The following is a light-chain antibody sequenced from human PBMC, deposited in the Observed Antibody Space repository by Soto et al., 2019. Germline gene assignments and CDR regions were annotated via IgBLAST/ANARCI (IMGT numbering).Light chain of an antibody. J-gene: IGKJ5*01. V-gene: IGKV1-33*01. CDR1: QDIRKY. CDR3: QQYYSFPIT. Sequence: DIQMTQSPSSLSASVGDRVTITCQASQDIRKYLNWYQQKPGKAPELLIYAASTLQSGVPSRFSGSGSGTDFTLTISCLQSEDFATYYCQQYYSFPITFGQGTRLEIK. CDR2: AAS.